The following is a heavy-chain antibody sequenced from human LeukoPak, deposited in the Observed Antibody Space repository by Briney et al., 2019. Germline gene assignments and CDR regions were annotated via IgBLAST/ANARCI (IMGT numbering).Heavy chain of an antibody. Sequence: SETLSLTCTVSGGSISSYYWSWIRQPPGKGLEWIGYIYYSGSTNYNPSLKSRVTISVDTSKNQFSLKLSSVTAADTAVYYCARHVEQQLNAFDLWGQGTMVTVSS. J-gene: IGHJ3*01. D-gene: IGHD6-13*01. CDR1: GGSISSYY. CDR3: ARHVEQQLNAFDL. V-gene: IGHV4-59*08. CDR2: IYYSGST.